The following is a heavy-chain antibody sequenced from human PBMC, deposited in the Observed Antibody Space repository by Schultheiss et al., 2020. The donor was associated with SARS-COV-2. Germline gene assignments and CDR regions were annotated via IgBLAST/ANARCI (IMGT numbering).Heavy chain of an antibody. V-gene: IGHV3-21*01. Sequence: GGSLRLSCAASGFTFSNSDMSWVRQAPGKGLEWVSSISSSSSYIYYADSVKGRFTISRDNAKNSLYLQMNSLRAEDTAVYYCARGLGIAVAGADYWGQGTLVTVSS. J-gene: IGHJ4*02. CDR1: GFTFSNSD. CDR3: ARGLGIAVAGADY. D-gene: IGHD6-19*01. CDR2: ISSSSSYI.